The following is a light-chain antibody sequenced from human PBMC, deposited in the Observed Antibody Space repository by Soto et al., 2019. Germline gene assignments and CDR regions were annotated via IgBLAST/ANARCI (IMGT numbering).Light chain of an antibody. CDR2: AAS. V-gene: IGKV1-9*01. CDR3: QQPTYT. Sequence: DIQLTQSPSFLSASVGDRVTITCRASQGISSYLAWYQQKPGKAPKLLIYAASTLQSGVPSRFSGSGSGTEFTLTIGSLQPEDFATYYCQQPTYTFGQGTKLEIK. CDR1: QGISSY. J-gene: IGKJ2*01.